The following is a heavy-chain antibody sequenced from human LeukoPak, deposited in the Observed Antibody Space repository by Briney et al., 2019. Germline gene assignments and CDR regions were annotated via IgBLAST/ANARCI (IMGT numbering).Heavy chain of an antibody. V-gene: IGHV3-23*01. Sequence: PGGSLRLSCAASGFALSSYAMSWVRQAPGKGLEWVSAISGSGGSTYYADSVKGRFTISRDNSKNTLYLQMNSLRAEDTAVYYCANWRRKFDYWGQGTLVTVSS. CDR1: GFALSSYA. D-gene: IGHD1-14*01. J-gene: IGHJ4*02. CDR2: ISGSGGST. CDR3: ANWRRKFDY.